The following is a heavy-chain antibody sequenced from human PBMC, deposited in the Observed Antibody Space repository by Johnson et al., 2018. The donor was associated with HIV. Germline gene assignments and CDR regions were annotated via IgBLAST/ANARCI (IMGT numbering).Heavy chain of an antibody. CDR2: ISYDGSNK. D-gene: IGHD6-13*01. CDR3: ARWEGSSSWQRVCGAFDI. Sequence: VQLVESRGVLVQPGGSLRLSCAASGFTFSSYGMHWVRQAPGKGLEWVAVISYDGSNKYYADSVKGRFTISRDNSKNTLYLQMNSRRAEDTAVYYCARWEGSSSWQRVCGAFDIWGQGTMVTVSS. J-gene: IGHJ3*02. V-gene: IGHV3-30*03. CDR1: GFTFSSYG.